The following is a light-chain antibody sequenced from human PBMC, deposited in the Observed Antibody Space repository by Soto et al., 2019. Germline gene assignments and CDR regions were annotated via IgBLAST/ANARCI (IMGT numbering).Light chain of an antibody. V-gene: IGKV3-20*01. CDR2: GAS. CDR1: QSVSSSY. Sequence: EIVMTKSPGTLSLFPGERATISWLASQSVSSSYLARYQQKPGQAPRLLIYGASSRATGIPDRFSGSGSGTDFTLTISRLEPEDFAVYYCQQYGSSLITFGQGTRLEI. J-gene: IGKJ5*01. CDR3: QQYGSSLIT.